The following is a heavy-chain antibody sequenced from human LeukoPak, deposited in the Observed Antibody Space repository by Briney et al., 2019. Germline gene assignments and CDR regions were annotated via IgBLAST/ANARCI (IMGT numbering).Heavy chain of an antibody. D-gene: IGHD3-10*01. CDR3: ARSVARLLWFGEGREDWFDP. J-gene: IGHJ5*02. CDR1: GYTFTGYY. Sequence: ASVKVSCKASGYTFTGYYMHWVRQAPGQGLEWMGWINPNSGGTNYAQKFQGRVTMTRDTSISTAYMELSRLRSDDTAVHYCARSVARLLWFGEGREDWFDPWGQGTLVTVSS. CDR2: INPNSGGT. V-gene: IGHV1-2*02.